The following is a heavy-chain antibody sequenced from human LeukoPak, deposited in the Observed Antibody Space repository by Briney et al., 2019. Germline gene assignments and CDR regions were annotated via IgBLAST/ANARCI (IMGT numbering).Heavy chain of an antibody. D-gene: IGHD3-22*01. J-gene: IGHJ4*02. V-gene: IGHV3-23*01. CDR1: GFTFSSYA. CDR2: ISGSGGST. CDR3: AKAGDSSGYYYHYFDY. Sequence: GGSLRLSCAASGFTFSSYAMSWVRQAPGKGLEWVSAISGSGGSTYYADSVKGRFTISRDNSKNTLYLQMNSLRAEDTAVYYCAKAGDSSGYYYHYFDYWGQGTLVTVSS.